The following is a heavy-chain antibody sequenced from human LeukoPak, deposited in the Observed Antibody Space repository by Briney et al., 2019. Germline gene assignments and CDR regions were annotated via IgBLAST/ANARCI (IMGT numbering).Heavy chain of an antibody. CDR2: IYYSGST. Sequence: AETLSLTCTVSGGSISSYYWSWIRQPPGEGLEWIGYIYYSGSTDYNPSLKSRVTILVDASKNQFSLKLSSVTAADTAVYYCARADGYYYGMDVWGQGTTVTVSS. CDR3: ARADGYYYGMDV. J-gene: IGHJ6*02. V-gene: IGHV4-59*01. CDR1: GGSISSYY.